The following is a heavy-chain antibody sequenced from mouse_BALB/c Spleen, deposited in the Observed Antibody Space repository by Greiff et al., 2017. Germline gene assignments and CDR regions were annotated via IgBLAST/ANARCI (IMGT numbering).Heavy chain of an antibody. CDR2: INSNGGST. D-gene: IGHD1-1*01. J-gene: IGHJ3*01. CDR3: ARESYGSSSWFAY. CDR1: GFTFSSYG. Sequence: EVKVVESGGGLVQPGGSLKLSCAASGFTFSSYGMSWVRQTPDKRLELVATINSNGGSTYYPDSVKGRFTISRDNAKNTLYLQMSSLKSEDTAMYYCARESYGSSSWFAYWGQGTLVTVSA. V-gene: IGHV5-6-3*01.